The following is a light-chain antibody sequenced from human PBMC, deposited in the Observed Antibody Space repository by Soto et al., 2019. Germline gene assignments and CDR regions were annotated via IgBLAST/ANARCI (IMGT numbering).Light chain of an antibody. V-gene: IGKV3-11*01. J-gene: IGKJ4*01. CDR3: QQRSNGPPLT. Sequence: EIVLTQSPATLSLSPGERATLSCRASQNVSRFLAWYQRRHGQAPRLLIYDASNRASDIPARFSGSGSCTDFTLTISSLEPDDSAVYYCQQRSNGPPLTFGGGTKVEIK. CDR2: DAS. CDR1: QNVSRF.